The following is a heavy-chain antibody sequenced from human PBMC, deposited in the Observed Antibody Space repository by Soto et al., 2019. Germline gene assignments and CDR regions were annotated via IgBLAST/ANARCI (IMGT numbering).Heavy chain of an antibody. CDR1: GFTFDDYA. D-gene: IGHD6-19*01. V-gene: IGHV3-9*01. CDR2: ISWNSGSI. J-gene: IGHJ3*02. CDR3: AKGWEQWLAYDAFDI. Sequence: PGGSLRLSCAASGFTFDDYAMHWVRQAPGKGLEWVSGISWNSGSIGYADSVKGRFTISRDNAKNSLYLQMNSLRAEDTALYYYAKGWEQWLAYDAFDIWGQGTMVTVSS.